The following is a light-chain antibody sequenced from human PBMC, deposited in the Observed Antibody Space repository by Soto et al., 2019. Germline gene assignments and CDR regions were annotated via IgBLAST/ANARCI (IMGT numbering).Light chain of an antibody. CDR3: QQYGNSPQT. V-gene: IGKV3-20*01. Sequence: ETVLTQSLGTLSLCRGERPTLSCSASQSLSNNIYLAWYQQKPGQAPRLLIYGASSRASGIPNRFSGSGSGTDFTLTISRLEPEDFAVYYCQQYGNSPQTFGQGTKVDIK. J-gene: IGKJ1*01. CDR1: QSLSNNIY. CDR2: GAS.